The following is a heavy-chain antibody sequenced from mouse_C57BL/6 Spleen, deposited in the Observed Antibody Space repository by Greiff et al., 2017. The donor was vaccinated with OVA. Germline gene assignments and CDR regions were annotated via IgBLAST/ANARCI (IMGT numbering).Heavy chain of an antibody. CDR2: LNFDGSST. Sequence: EVLLVASEGCLVQPGSSMKLSCTASVFPFSVSYMAFVRPVPDTGLEWVANLNFDGSSTYYLDSLKSRFIISRDNAKNILYLQMSSLKSEDTATYYCARAELSSYDYAMDYWGQGTSVTVSS. V-gene: IGHV5-16*01. D-gene: IGHD1-1*01. CDR1: VFPFSVSY. J-gene: IGHJ4*01. CDR3: ARAELSSYDYAMDY.